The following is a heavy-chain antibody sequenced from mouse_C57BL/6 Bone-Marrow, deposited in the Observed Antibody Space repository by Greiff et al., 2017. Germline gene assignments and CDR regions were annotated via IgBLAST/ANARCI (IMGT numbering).Heavy chain of an antibody. CDR3: ASPYYGRAMDY. Sequence: VQRVESGPGLVQPSQSLSITCTVSGFSLTSSGVHWVRQSPGKGLEWLGVIWSGGSTDYNAAFISRLRIRKNNSKSQVFFKMNSRQADDTAIYYCASPYYGRAMDYWGQGTSVTVSA. D-gene: IGHD1-1*01. CDR2: IWSGGST. V-gene: IGHV2-2*01. CDR1: GFSLTSSG. J-gene: IGHJ4*01.